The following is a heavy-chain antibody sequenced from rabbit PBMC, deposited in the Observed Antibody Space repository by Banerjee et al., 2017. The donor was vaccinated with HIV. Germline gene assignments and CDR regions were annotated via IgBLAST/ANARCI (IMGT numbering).Heavy chain of an antibody. CDR2: IYAGSSGST. Sequence: QEQLVESGGDLVKPEGSLTVTCTASGFSFSSIYWKCWVRQAPGKGLEWIACIYAGSSGSTDYASWAKGRFTISKTSSTTVTLQMTSLTAADTATYFCARDSGSSFSSYGMDLWGQGTLVTVS. V-gene: IGHV1S45*01. J-gene: IGHJ6*01. CDR3: ARDSGSSFSSYGMDL. D-gene: IGHD8-1*01. CDR1: GFSFSSIYW.